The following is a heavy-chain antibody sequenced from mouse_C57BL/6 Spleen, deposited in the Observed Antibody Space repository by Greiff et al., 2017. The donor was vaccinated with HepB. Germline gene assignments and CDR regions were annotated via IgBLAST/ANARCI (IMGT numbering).Heavy chain of an antibody. CDR3: AREIYYDYDGGAYWYFDV. CDR2: INYDGSST. J-gene: IGHJ1*03. V-gene: IGHV5-16*01. CDR1: GFTFSDYY. Sequence: EVKVVESEGGLVQPGSSMKLSCTASGFTFSDYYMAWVRQVPEKGLEWVANINYDGSSTYYLDSLKSRFIISRDNAKNILYLQMSSLKSEDTATYYCAREIYYDYDGGAYWYFDVWGTGTTVTVSS. D-gene: IGHD2-4*01.